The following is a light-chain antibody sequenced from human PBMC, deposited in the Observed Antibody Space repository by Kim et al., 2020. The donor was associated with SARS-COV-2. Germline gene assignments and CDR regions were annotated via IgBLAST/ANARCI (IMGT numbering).Light chain of an antibody. Sequence: SASVGDRATITCRASQGIGNWLAWYQQKPGKAPKLLIAGASSLQSWVPSRFSGSGTGTDFTLSISSLQPEDFATYYCQQADAFPLTFGGGTKLEI. V-gene: IGKV1-12*01. J-gene: IGKJ4*01. CDR3: QQADAFPLT. CDR1: QGIGNW. CDR2: GAS.